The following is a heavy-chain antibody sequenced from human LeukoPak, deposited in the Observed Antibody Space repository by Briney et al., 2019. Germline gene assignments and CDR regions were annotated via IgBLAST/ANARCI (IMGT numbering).Heavy chain of an antibody. D-gene: IGHD3-3*01. CDR2: ISGSGGST. J-gene: IGHJ4*02. Sequence: PGGSLRLSCAASGFTFSSYAMSWVRQAPGKGLEWVSAISGSGGSTYYADSVKGRFTISRDNSKNTLYLQMNSLRAEDTAVYYCAKGSRPTPLRFLEWSPWALFDYWGQGTLVTVSS. CDR3: AKGSRPTPLRFLEWSPWALFDY. CDR1: GFTFSSYA. V-gene: IGHV3-23*01.